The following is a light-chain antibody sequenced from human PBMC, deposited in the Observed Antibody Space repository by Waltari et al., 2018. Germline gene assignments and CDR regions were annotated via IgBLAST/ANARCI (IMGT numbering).Light chain of an antibody. Sequence: QSALTQPASVSGSPGQSITIPCTGSSSDVGSYNYVSWYQQFPDRAPKLMIYGVTNPSSGVANRFSGSKSANTASLTISGLLPEDEADYYCASYIPGSTLVFGGGTKLTVL. CDR2: GVT. V-gene: IGLV2-14*01. CDR3: ASYIPGSTLV. J-gene: IGLJ3*02. CDR1: SSDVGSYNY.